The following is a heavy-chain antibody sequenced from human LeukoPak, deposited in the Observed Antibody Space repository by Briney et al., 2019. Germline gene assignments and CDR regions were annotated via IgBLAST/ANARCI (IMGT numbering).Heavy chain of an antibody. CDR3: ARKPGYSGSYWYFDY. CDR1: GGSISSYY. V-gene: IGHV4-59*08. J-gene: IGHJ4*02. Sequence: SETLSLTCTVSGGSISSYYWSWIRQPPGKGLEWIGYIYYSGSTNYNPSLKSRVTISVDTSKNQFSLNLNSVTAGDTAVYYCARKPGYSGSYWYFDYWGQGIPVTVSS. D-gene: IGHD5-12*01. CDR2: IYYSGST.